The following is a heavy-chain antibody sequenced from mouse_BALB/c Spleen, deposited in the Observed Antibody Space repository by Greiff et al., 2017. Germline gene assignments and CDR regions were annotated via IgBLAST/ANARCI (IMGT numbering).Heavy chain of an antibody. Sequence: EVQLVESGGGLVQPGGSRKLSCAASGFTFSSYTMSWVRQTPEKRLEWVAYISNGGGSTYYPDTVTGRFTISRDNAKNTLYLQMSSLKSEDTAMYYCARHSTYYFDYWGQGTTLTVSS. J-gene: IGHJ2*01. V-gene: IGHV5-12-2*01. CDR3: ARHSTYYFDY. D-gene: IGHD5-1*01. CDR1: GFTFSSYT. CDR2: ISNGGGST.